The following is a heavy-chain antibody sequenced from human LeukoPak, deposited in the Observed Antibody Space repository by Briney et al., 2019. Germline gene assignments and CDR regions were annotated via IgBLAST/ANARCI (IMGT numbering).Heavy chain of an antibody. J-gene: IGHJ5*02. D-gene: IGHD1-26*01. CDR1: GYTFTGYY. V-gene: IGHV1-2*02. CDR2: INPNSGGT. Sequence: ASVKVSCKASGYTFTGYYMHWVRQAPGQGLEWMGWINPNSGGTNYAQKFQGRVTMTRDTSISTAYMELSRLRSDDTAVYYCARGMNSGSYSDWFDPWGQGTLVTVSS. CDR3: ARGMNSGSYSDWFDP.